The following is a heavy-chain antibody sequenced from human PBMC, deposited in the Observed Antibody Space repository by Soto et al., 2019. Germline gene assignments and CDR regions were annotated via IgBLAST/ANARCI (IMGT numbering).Heavy chain of an antibody. Sequence: ASVKVSCKASGYTFTGYYMHWVRQAPGQGLEWMGWINPNSGGTNYAQKFQGRVTMTRDTSISTAYMELSRLRSDDTAVYYCARANPVGYCSSTSCSIKYYYYGMDVWGQGTTVTVSS. CDR1: GYTFTGYY. J-gene: IGHJ6*02. CDR3: ARANPVGYCSSTSCSIKYYYYGMDV. D-gene: IGHD2-2*01. CDR2: INPNSGGT. V-gene: IGHV1-2*02.